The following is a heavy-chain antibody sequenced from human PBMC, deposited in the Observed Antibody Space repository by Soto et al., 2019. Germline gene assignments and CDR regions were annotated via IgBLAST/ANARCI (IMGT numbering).Heavy chain of an antibody. J-gene: IGHJ6*03. D-gene: IGHD4-17*01. CDR2: IYYSGST. Sequence: SETLSLTCTVSGGSISSGGYYWSWIRQHPGKGLEWIGYIYYSGSTYYNPSLKSRVTISVDTSKNQFSLKLSSVTAADTAVYYCARGLTVTTVNYYYYMDVWGKGTTVTSP. V-gene: IGHV4-31*03. CDR1: GGSISSGGYY. CDR3: ARGLTVTTVNYYYYMDV.